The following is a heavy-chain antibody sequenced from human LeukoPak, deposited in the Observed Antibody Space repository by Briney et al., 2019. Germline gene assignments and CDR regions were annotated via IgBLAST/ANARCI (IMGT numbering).Heavy chain of an antibody. CDR3: ARILWNDYFDY. V-gene: IGHV2-70*11. D-gene: IGHD3-3*01. CDR1: GGSFSGYY. CDR2: IDWDDDK. Sequence: TLSLTCAVYGGSFSGYYWSWIRQPPGKALEWLARIDWDDDKYYSTSLKTRLTISKDTSKNQVVLTMTNMDPVDTATYYCARILWNDYFDYWGQGTLVTVSS. J-gene: IGHJ4*02.